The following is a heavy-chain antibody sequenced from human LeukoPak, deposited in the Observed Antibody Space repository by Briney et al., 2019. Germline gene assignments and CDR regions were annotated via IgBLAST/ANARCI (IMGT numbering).Heavy chain of an antibody. V-gene: IGHV3-23*01. Sequence: GGSLRLSCAASGFTFSSYAMSWVRQAPGKGLEWVSAISGSGGSTYCADSVKGRFTISRDNSKNTLYLQMNSLRAEDTAVYYCAKYYYDSSGYQAFDYWGQGTLVTVSS. CDR3: AKYYYDSSGYQAFDY. J-gene: IGHJ4*02. CDR1: GFTFSSYA. D-gene: IGHD3-22*01. CDR2: ISGSGGST.